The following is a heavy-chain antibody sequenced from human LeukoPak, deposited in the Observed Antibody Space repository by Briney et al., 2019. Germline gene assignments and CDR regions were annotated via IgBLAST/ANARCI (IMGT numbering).Heavy chain of an antibody. CDR1: GFTFSSYG. CDR2: ISYDGSNK. J-gene: IGHJ4*02. CDR3: AKGSNHHKAYNWNYEGSGDYFDY. Sequence: PGGSLRLSCAASGFTFSSYGMHWVRQAPGKGLEWVAVISYDGSNKYYADSVKGRFTISRDNSKNTLYLQMNSLRAEDTAVYYCAKGSNHHKAYNWNYEGSGDYFDYWGQGTLVTVSS. V-gene: IGHV3-30*18. D-gene: IGHD1-7*01.